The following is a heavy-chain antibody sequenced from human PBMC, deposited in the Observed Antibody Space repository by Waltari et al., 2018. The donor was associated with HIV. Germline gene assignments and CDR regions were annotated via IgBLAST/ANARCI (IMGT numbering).Heavy chain of an antibody. CDR1: GYTFTGYY. V-gene: IGHV1-2*02. J-gene: IGHJ3*02. CDR3: ASTYYGSGSYYKGNAFDI. D-gene: IGHD3-10*01. Sequence: QVQLVQSGAEVKKPGASVKVSCKASGYTFTGYYMHWVRQAPGQGLEWMGWINPNSGGTNYAQKFQGRVTRTRDTSISTAYMELSRLRSDDTAVYYCASTYYGSGSYYKGNAFDIWGQGTMVTVSS. CDR2: INPNSGGT.